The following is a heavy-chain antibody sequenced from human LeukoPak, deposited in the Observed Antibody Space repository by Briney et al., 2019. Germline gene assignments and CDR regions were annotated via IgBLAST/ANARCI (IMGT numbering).Heavy chain of an antibody. V-gene: IGHV4-39*01. J-gene: IGHJ4*02. CDR3: ASQEYYYDSSGTPPDY. CDR1: GGSISSSSYY. D-gene: IGHD3-22*01. CDR2: IYYSGST. Sequence: PSETLSLTCTVSGGSISSSSYYWGWIRQPPGKGLEWIGSIYYSGSTYYKPSLKSRVTISVDTSKNQFSLKLSSVTAADTAVYYCASQEYYYDSSGTPPDYWGQGTLVTVSS.